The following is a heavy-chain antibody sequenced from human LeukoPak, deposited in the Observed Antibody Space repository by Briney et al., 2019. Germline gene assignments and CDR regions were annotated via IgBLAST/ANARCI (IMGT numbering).Heavy chain of an antibody. CDR2: ISRSGGST. Sequence: PGGSLRLSCAASGFTFSSYAMSWVRQAPGKGLEWVSAISRSGGSTYYADSVKGRFPISRDNSKDTPYLQMNSLRARDTAVYYCAAHRDGYSELEFDLWGQGTLVTVSS. CDR3: AAHRDGYSELEFDL. V-gene: IGHV3-23*01. CDR1: GFTFSSYA. D-gene: IGHD5-18*01. J-gene: IGHJ5*02.